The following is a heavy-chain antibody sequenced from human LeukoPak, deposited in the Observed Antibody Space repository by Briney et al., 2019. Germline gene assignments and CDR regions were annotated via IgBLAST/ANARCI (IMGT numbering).Heavy chain of an antibody. V-gene: IGHV3-30*02. CDR3: AIQISFGSPSHY. D-gene: IGHD3-16*01. CDR2: IRYDGSNK. J-gene: IGHJ4*02. Sequence: GGSLRLSCAASGFTFSSYGMHWVRQAPGKGLEWVAFIRYDGSNKYYADSVKGRFTISRDNSKNTLYLQMNSLRAEDTAVYYCAIQISFGSPSHYWGQGTLVTVSS. CDR1: GFTFSSYG.